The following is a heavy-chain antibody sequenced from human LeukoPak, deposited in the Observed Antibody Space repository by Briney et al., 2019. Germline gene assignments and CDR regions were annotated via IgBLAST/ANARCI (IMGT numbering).Heavy chain of an antibody. CDR3: ARGAKAAGTLHFDY. D-gene: IGHD6-13*01. Sequence: GASVKVSCKASGGTFSNYAISWVRQAPGQGLEWMGGIIPIFGTANYAQKFQGRVTITADESTSTAYMELSSLRSEDTAVYYCARGAKAAGTLHFDYWGQGTLVTVSS. J-gene: IGHJ4*02. CDR1: GGTFSNYA. V-gene: IGHV1-69*13. CDR2: IIPIFGTA.